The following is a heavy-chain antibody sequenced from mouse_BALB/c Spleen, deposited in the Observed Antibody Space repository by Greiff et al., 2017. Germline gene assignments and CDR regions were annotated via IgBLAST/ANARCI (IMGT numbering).Heavy chain of an antibody. D-gene: IGHD2-3*01. CDR3: ARGWLLDY. V-gene: IGHV5-4*02. Sequence: EVKVVESGGGLVKPGGSLKLSCAASGFTFSDYYMYWVRQTPEKRLEWVATISDGGSYTYYPDSVKGRFTISRDNAKNNLYLQMSSLKSEDTAMYYCARGWLLDYWGQGTTLTVSS. CDR1: GFTFSDYY. CDR2: ISDGGSYT. J-gene: IGHJ2*01.